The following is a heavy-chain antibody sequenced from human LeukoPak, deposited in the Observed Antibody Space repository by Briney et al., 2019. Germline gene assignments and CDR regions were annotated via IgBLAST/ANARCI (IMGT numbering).Heavy chain of an antibody. CDR2: VAFDGGNK. V-gene: IGHV3-30-3*01. J-gene: IGHJ4*02. CDR3: ARAGRADGDYHYFDY. CDR1: GVIFNNFA. Sequence: GGSLRLSCAASGVIFNNFAFHWVRQAPGKGLEWVAAVAFDGGNKYYADSVRGRLTISRDNSKNTLYLQMNSLRAEDTAVYYCARAGRADGDYHYFDYWGQGALVTVSS. D-gene: IGHD4-17*01.